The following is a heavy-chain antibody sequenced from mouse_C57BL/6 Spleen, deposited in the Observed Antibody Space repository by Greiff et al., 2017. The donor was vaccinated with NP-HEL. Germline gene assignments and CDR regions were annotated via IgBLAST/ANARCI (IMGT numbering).Heavy chain of an antibody. Sequence: VQLQQPGAELVKPGASVKLSCKASGYTFTSYWMHWVKQRPGQGLEWIGMIHPNSGSTNYNEKFKSKATLTVDKSSSTAYMQLSSLTSEDSAVYYCAVITTVVATNYWGKGTLVTVSA. J-gene: IGHJ3*01. CDR1: GYTFTSYW. D-gene: IGHD1-1*01. CDR2: IHPNSGST. V-gene: IGHV1-64*01. CDR3: AVITTVVATNY.